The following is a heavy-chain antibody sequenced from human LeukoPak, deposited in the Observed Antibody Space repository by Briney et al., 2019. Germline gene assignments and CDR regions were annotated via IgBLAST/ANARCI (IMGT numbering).Heavy chain of an antibody. CDR1: GGSVSSGSYY. J-gene: IGHJ4*02. CDR3: ARCVGSSGWLDY. V-gene: IGHV4-61*01. Sequence: SSETLSLTCTVSGGSVSSGSYYWSWIRQPPGKGLEWIGYIYYIGSTNYNPSLKSRVTISVDTSKNQFSLNLSSVTAADTAVYYCARCVGSSGWLDYWGQGTLVTVSS. D-gene: IGHD6-19*01. CDR2: IYYIGST.